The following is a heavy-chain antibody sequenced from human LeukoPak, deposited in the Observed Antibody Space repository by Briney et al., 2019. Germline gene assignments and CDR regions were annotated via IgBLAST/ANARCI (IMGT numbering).Heavy chain of an antibody. J-gene: IGHJ4*02. Sequence: GSLRLSCAASGFTFSTYSMNWVRQAPGKGLEWVSYISSGSRNTNYADSVKGRFTISRDNAKNSLYLQVNSLRDEDTAVYYCARGGTEDLDYWGQGTLVSVSS. V-gene: IGHV3-48*02. D-gene: IGHD3-16*01. CDR2: ISSGSRNT. CDR1: GFTFSTYS. CDR3: ARGGTEDLDY.